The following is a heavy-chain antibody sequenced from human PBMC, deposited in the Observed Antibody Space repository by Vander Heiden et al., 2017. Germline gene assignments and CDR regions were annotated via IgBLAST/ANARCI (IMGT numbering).Heavy chain of an antibody. J-gene: IGHJ6*02. Sequence: EVQLLESGGGLVQPGGSLRLSCAASGFTFSSYALSWVRQAPGKGLEWVSAISGSGGSTYYADSVKGRVTISRDNSKNTLYLQMNSLRAEETAVYYCAKESTVTLGPTLDYGMDVWGQGTTVTVYS. CDR1: GFTFSSYA. CDR2: ISGSGGST. CDR3: AKESTVTLGPTLDYGMDV. D-gene: IGHD4-4*01. V-gene: IGHV3-23*01.